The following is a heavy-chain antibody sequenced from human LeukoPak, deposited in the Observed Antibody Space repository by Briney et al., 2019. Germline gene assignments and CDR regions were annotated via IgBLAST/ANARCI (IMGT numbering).Heavy chain of an antibody. V-gene: IGHV1-69*02. CDR1: GYTFSSYS. CDR3: ARATRENYYDSSGYSPSHLGAFDI. D-gene: IGHD3-22*01. CDR2: IIPILGIA. J-gene: IGHJ3*02. Sequence: SVKVSCKASGYTFSSYSLSWVRQAPGQGLEWMGRIIPILGIANYAQKFQGRVTITADKSTSTAYMELSSLRSEDTAVYYCARATRENYYDSSGYSPSHLGAFDIWGQGTMVTVSS.